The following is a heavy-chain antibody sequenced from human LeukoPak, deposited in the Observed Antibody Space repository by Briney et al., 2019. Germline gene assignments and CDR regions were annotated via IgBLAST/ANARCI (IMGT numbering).Heavy chain of an antibody. D-gene: IGHD3-16*01. CDR2: IYHSGTTYSGST. CDR3: ASLRVPGYFDY. J-gene: IGHJ4*02. CDR1: GASMSNYY. Sequence: SETLSLTCNVSGASMSNYYWVWIRQPPGKGLEWIGSIYHSGTTYSGSTYYNPSLKSRVTISLDTSKNQFSLRLYSVTAADTAVFYCASLRVPGYFDYWGQGTPVTVSS. V-gene: IGHV4-39*07.